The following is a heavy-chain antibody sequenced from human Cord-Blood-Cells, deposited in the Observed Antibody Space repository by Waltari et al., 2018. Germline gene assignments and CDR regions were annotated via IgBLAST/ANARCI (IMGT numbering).Heavy chain of an antibody. CDR2: IIPILGIA. CDR1: GGTFSSYA. Sequence: QVQLVQSGAEVKKPGSSVKVSCKASGGTFSSYAISWVRQAPGQGLEWMGRIIPILGIANYAQKCQGRVTITADKSTSTAYMELSSLRSEDTAVYYCARDAGMSGSYLDYWGQGTLVTVSS. J-gene: IGHJ4*02. CDR3: ARDAGMSGSYLDY. V-gene: IGHV1-69*09. D-gene: IGHD1-26*01.